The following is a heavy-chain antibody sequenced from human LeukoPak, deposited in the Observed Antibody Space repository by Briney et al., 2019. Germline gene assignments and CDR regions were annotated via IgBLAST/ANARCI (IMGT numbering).Heavy chain of an antibody. D-gene: IGHD4-11*01. CDR1: QFTFSHYA. Sequence: GGSLRLSCVASQFTFSHYAMHWVRQSPGRSLEWVAVIWSDGTNQYYADSVRGRFTISRDDSQKTVYLHMNGLRVEDTAVYFCARDAQRGFDYSNSLRYWGQGTLVTVSS. CDR3: ARDAQRGFDYSNSLRY. CDR2: IWSDGTNQ. V-gene: IGHV3-33*01. J-gene: IGHJ4*02.